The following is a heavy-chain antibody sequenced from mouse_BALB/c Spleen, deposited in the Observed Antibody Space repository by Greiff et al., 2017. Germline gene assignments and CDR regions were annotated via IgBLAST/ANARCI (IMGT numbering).Heavy chain of an antibody. CDR3: ARLLTGDY. V-gene: IGHV1-55*01. CDR1: GYNFTSYW. Sequence: QVQLQQPGAELVKPGTSVKLSCKASGYNFTSYWINWVKLRPGQGLEWIGDIYPGSGSTNYTEKFKSKATLTVDTTSSTAYMQLSSLASEDSALYYCARLLTGDYWGQGTTLTVSS. D-gene: IGHD1-1*01. J-gene: IGHJ2*01. CDR2: IYPGSGST.